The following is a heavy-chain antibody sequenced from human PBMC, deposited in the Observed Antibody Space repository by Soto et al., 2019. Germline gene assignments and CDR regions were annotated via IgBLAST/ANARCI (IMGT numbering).Heavy chain of an antibody. CDR1: GGSITSGGYS. CDR3: AREPSP. V-gene: IGHV4-30-2*01. Sequence: TLSLTCAVSGGSITSGGYSWGWIRQPPGKGXEWIGXTYHSVTTYYXXALTSRVTXSVESSKNQYSLKLSSVTAADTAVYYCAREPSPWGKGTLVTVYS. J-gene: IGHJ5*02. CDR2: TYHSVTT.